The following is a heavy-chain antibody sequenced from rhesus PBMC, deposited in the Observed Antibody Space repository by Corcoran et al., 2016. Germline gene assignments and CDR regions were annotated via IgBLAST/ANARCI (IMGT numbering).Heavy chain of an antibody. CDR1: GGSLSGNW. Sequence: QLQLQESGPGLVKPSETLSLTCAVSGGSLSGNWWSWIRPPPGKRRGWLGRIDSSGSTHYNPALKSRVTISRDTSKNQCSLKLSSVTAADTAVDYCARDAHGYSGSWNYFDYWGQGVLVTVSS. D-gene: IGHD6-25*01. CDR3: ARDAHGYSGSWNYFDY. J-gene: IGHJ4*01. CDR2: IDSSGST. V-gene: IGHV4-160*01.